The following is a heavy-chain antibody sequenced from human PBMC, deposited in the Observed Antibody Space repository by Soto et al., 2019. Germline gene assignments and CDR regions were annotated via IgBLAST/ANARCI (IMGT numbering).Heavy chain of an antibody. Sequence: QVQLVQSGAEVMKPGSSVKVSCKASGGTFSSYTISWVRQAPGQGLEWMGRIIPILGIANYAQKFQGRVTITADKSTSTAYMELRRLRSEDTAVYYCARDRGIAVAGTCFDYWGQGTLVTVSS. J-gene: IGHJ4*02. CDR3: ARDRGIAVAGTCFDY. CDR2: IIPILGIA. V-gene: IGHV1-69*08. CDR1: GGTFSSYT. D-gene: IGHD6-19*01.